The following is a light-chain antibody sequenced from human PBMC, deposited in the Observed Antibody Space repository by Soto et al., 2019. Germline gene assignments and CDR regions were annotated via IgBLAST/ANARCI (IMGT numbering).Light chain of an antibody. CDR2: GAS. J-gene: IGKJ1*01. Sequence: EVVLTQSPGTLSLSPGEGATLSCRASQTVRDNLGWYQQKPGQPPRLLIYGASSRATGIPDRFSGSGSGTDFTLTISRLEPEDFAVYYCHQYDSWTFGQGTKVDIK. CDR1: QTVRDN. CDR3: HQYDSWT. V-gene: IGKV3-20*01.